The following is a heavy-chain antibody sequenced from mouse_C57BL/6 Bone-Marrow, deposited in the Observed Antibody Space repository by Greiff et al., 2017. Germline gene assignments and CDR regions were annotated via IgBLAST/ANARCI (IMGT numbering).Heavy chain of an antibody. J-gene: IGHJ1*03. CDR1: GYAFSSYW. V-gene: IGHV1-80*01. Sequence: QVQLQQSGAELVKPGDSVKISCKASGYAFSSYWMNWVKQRPGKGLEWIGQIYPGDGDTNYNGKFKGKATLTADKSSSKAYMQLSSLTSEVSAVYFCARDTTVVARYFDVWGTGTTVTVSS. CDR3: ARDTTVVARYFDV. CDR2: IYPGDGDT. D-gene: IGHD1-1*01.